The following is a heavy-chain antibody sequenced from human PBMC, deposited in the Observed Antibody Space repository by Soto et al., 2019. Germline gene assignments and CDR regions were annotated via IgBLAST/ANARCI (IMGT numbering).Heavy chain of an antibody. D-gene: IGHD1-1*01. V-gene: IGHV1-69*08. CDR3: ARENRNDGFPDAFDI. CDR2: FIPLLGVA. J-gene: IGHJ3*02. CDR1: GGTFSSYT. Sequence: QVQLVQSGAEVKKPGSSVKVSCKASGGTFSSYTINWVRQAPGQGLEWMGRFIPLLGVANYAQKFQGNVTITAEKSTTTAYMELNSLRSEDTAVYYCARENRNDGFPDAFDIWGQGTLVTVSS.